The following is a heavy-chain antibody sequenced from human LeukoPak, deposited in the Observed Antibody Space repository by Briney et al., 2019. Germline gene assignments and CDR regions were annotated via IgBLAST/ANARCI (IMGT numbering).Heavy chain of an antibody. CDR1: GFTFSSYG. V-gene: IGHV3-30*02. CDR2: IRFDGSNK. Sequence: GGSLRLSCAASGFTFSSYGMHWVRQAPGKGLEWVAFIRFDGSNKYYADSVKGRFTISRDNAKNSLYLEIHSLRVEDTGVYYCAKFCRYYDSSGYYYEGYFDYWGQGTLVTVSS. D-gene: IGHD3-22*01. CDR3: AKFCRYYDSSGYYYEGYFDY. J-gene: IGHJ4*02.